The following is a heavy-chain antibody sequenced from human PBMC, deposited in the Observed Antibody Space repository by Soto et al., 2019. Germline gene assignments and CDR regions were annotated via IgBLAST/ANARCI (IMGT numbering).Heavy chain of an antibody. CDR2: ISYDGSNK. CDR3: ARAPFRQQQLLRWFDP. Sequence: PGGSLRLSCAASGFTFSSYAMHWVRQAPGKGLEWVAVISYDGSNKYYADSVKGRFTISRDNSKNTLYLQMTSLRAEDTAVYYCARAPFRQQQLLRWFDPWGQGTLVTVSS. V-gene: IGHV3-30-3*01. D-gene: IGHD6-13*01. J-gene: IGHJ5*02. CDR1: GFTFSSYA.